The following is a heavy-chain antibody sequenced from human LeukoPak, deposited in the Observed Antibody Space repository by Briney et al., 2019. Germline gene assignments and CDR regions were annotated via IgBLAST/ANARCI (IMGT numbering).Heavy chain of an antibody. CDR1: GYSFTDCY. Sequence: ASVKVSSKASGYSFTDCYVHWVRQAPGQGLEWMGCINPNSGDTNYAQKFQGRVTMTRDTSITTAYMELSRLSSDDTAMYYCARVPDYGGKDLDYWGQGTLVTVSS. D-gene: IGHD4-23*01. CDR2: INPNSGDT. J-gene: IGHJ4*02. V-gene: IGHV1-2*02. CDR3: ARVPDYGGKDLDY.